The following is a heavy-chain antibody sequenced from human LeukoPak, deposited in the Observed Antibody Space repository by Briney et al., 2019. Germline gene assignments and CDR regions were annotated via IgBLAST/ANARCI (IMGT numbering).Heavy chain of an antibody. D-gene: IGHD3-10*01. V-gene: IGHV3-30*04. Sequence: GGSLRLSCAASGFTFSSYAMHWVRQAPGKGLEWVAVISYDGSNKYYADSVKGRFTISRDNSKNTLYLQMKSLRAEDTAVYYCARGFLSSGSYYHYWGQGTLVTVSS. CDR3: ARGFLSSGSYYHY. CDR2: ISYDGSNK. CDR1: GFTFSSYA. J-gene: IGHJ4*02.